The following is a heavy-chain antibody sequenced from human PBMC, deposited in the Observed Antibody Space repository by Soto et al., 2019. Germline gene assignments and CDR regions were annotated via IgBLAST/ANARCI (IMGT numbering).Heavy chain of an antibody. CDR3: ARDRVNKGYSKSTLDY. V-gene: IGHV3-7*01. Sequence: PGGSLRLSCAASGFTFSCYWMSWVRQAPGKGLEWVANIKQDGSEKYYVDSVKGRFTISRDNAKNSLYLQMNSLRAEDTAVYYCARDRVNKGYSKSTLDYWGQGTLVTVSS. CDR1: GFTFSCYW. D-gene: IGHD6-13*01. CDR2: IKQDGSEK. J-gene: IGHJ4*02.